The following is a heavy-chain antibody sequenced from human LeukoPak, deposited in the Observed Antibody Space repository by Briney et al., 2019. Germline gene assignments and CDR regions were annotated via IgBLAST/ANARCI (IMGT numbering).Heavy chain of an antibody. V-gene: IGHV3-23*01. J-gene: IGHJ3*02. Sequence: PGGSLRLSCAASGFTFNIYAMSWVRQAPGKGLEWVSAISGSGGSTYYADSVKGRFTISRDNSKNTLYLQMNSLRAEDTAVYYCAKDQWTWRADDAFDIWGQGTMVTVFS. CDR3: AKDQWTWRADDAFDI. D-gene: IGHD6-19*01. CDR2: ISGSGGST. CDR1: GFTFNIYA.